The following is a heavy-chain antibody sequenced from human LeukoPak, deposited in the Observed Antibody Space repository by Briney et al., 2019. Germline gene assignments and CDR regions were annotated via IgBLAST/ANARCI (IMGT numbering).Heavy chain of an antibody. D-gene: IGHD4-17*01. CDR2: ISGSGGST. CDR1: GFTFSSYA. CDR3: AKDDEDGDYIFDY. V-gene: IGHV3-23*01. J-gene: IGHJ4*02. Sequence: GGSLRLSCAASGFTFSSYAMSWVRQAPGKGLEWVSAISGSGGSTYYADSVKGWFTISRDNSKNTLYLQMNSLRAEDTAVYYCAKDDEDGDYIFDYWGQGTLVTVSS.